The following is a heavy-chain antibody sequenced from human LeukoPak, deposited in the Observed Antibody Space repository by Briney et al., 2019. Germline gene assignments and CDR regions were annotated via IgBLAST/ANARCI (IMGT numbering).Heavy chain of an antibody. Sequence: SETLSLTCTVSGGSISIYYWSWIRHPPGKGLEWIGYIYYSGSTNYNPSLKSRVTISVDSSKNQFSLKLSSVTAADTAVYYCARDLYSGDYYYGSGSYYYYGMDVWGQGTTVTVSS. D-gene: IGHD3-10*01. CDR1: GGSISIYY. J-gene: IGHJ6*01. CDR3: ARDLYSGDYYYGSGSYYYYGMDV. V-gene: IGHV4-59*01. CDR2: IYYSGST.